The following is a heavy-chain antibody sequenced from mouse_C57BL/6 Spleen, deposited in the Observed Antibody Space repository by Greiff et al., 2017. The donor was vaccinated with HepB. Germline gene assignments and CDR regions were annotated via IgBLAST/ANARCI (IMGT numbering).Heavy chain of an antibody. D-gene: IGHD2-1*01. J-gene: IGHJ3*01. Sequence: EVMLVESGGGLVKPGGSLKLSCAASGFTFSSYAMSWVRQTPEKRLEWVATISDGGSYTYYPDNVKGRFTISRDNAKNNLYLQMSHLKSEDTAMYYCARVYYGKRDWFAYWGQGTLVTVSA. CDR2: ISDGGSYT. CDR3: ARVYYGKRDWFAY. V-gene: IGHV5-4*03. CDR1: GFTFSSYA.